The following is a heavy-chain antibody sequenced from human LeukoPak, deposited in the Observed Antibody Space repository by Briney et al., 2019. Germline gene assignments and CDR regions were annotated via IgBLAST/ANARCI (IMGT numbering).Heavy chain of an antibody. CDR3: ARRSGYSNYDFDY. Sequence: SETLSLTCTVSGGSISSSSYYWGWVRQPPGKGLEWIGSVYYSGSTYYNPSLKSRVTISVDTSKNQFSLKLSPVTAADTAVYYCARRSGYSNYDFDYWGQGTLVTVSS. CDR1: GGSISSSSYY. J-gene: IGHJ4*02. D-gene: IGHD4-11*01. V-gene: IGHV4-39*01. CDR2: VYYSGST.